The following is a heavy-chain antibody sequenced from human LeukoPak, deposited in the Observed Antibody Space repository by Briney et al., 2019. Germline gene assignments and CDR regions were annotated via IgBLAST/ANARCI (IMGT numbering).Heavy chain of an antibody. D-gene: IGHD3-3*01. CDR1: GYTFTSYG. CDR3: ARGGWYYDFWSGYQLNDY. CDR2: ISAYNGNT. V-gene: IGHV1-18*01. J-gene: IGHJ4*02. Sequence: ASVKVSCKASGYTFTSYGISWARQAPGQGLEWMGWISAYNGNTNYAQKLQGRVTMTTDTSTSTAYMELRSLRSDDTAVYYCARGGWYYDFWSGYQLNDYWGQGTLVTVSS.